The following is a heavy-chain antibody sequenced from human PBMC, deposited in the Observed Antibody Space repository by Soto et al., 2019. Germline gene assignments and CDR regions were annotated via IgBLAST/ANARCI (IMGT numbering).Heavy chain of an antibody. V-gene: IGHV3-30*18. CDR2: ISYDGSNK. D-gene: IGHD3-9*01. CDR3: AKELQGYDILTAYFYYYYGMDV. CDR1: GFTFSSYG. Sequence: QVQLVESGGGVVQPGRSLRLSCAASGFTFSSYGMHWVRQAPGKGLEWVAVISYDGSNKYYADSVKGRFTISRDTSKNTLYLLMNSLRAEDTAVYYCAKELQGYDILTAYFYYYYGMDVWGQGTTVTVSS. J-gene: IGHJ6*02.